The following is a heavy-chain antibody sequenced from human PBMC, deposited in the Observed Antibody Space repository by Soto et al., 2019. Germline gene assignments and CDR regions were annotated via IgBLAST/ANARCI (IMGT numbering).Heavy chain of an antibody. D-gene: IGHD2-21*02. V-gene: IGHV3-48*01. CDR3: LNGDYY. J-gene: IGHJ4*02. CDR2: INRDSSII. Sequence: EEQLVESGGGLVQPGGSLRLSCAASGFSFNSHYMTWVRQPPGKGLEWVSSINRDSSIIYYADSVRGRFTISRDNAQNSLYLQMNSLSADDTAVYFCLNGDYYVGQGTLVTVSS. CDR1: GFSFNSHY.